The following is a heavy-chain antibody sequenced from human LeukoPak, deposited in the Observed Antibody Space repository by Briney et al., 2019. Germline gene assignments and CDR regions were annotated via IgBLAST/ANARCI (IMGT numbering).Heavy chain of an antibody. CDR2: IYYSGST. CDR3: ARDQSRYSSGWYPWFDP. D-gene: IGHD6-19*01. V-gene: IGHV4-61*01. CDR1: GGSVSSGSYY. J-gene: IGHJ5*02. Sequence: SETLSLTCTVSGGSVSSGSYYWSWIRQPPGRGLEWIGYIYYSGSTNYNPSLKSRVTISVAPSTNQFSPKLSPVTAADTAVYYCARDQSRYSSGWYPWFDPWGQGTLVTVSS.